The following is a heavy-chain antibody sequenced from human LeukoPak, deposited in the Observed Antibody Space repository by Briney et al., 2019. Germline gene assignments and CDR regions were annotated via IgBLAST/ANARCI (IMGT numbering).Heavy chain of an antibody. CDR2: INPNSGDT. CDR1: GYTFTGYY. Sequence: ASVKVSCKASGYTFTGYYMHWVRQAPGQGLEWMGWINPNSGDTNYAQKFQGRVTMTTDTSTNTAYMELRSLRSDDTAVYYCARLTGTGSWFDPWGQGTLVTVSS. D-gene: IGHD1-20*01. V-gene: IGHV1-2*02. J-gene: IGHJ5*02. CDR3: ARLTGTGSWFDP.